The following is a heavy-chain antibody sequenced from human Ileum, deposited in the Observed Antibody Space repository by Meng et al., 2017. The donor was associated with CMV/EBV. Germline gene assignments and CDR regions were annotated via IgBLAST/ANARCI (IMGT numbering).Heavy chain of an antibody. CDR1: GYTLSTYH. CDR2: INPSNGDT. CDR3: ARVLVAGRAEYHY. Sequence: QVHLVQSGAEVKKPGASVKVSCKASGYTLSTYHMHWLRQAPGQGLEWMGQINPSNGDTDYAQQFQGRVTMTTDTFTNTVYLEVSSLTSDDTAVFYCARVLVAGRAEYHYWGQGTLVTVSS. V-gene: IGHV1-46*01. J-gene: IGHJ4*02. D-gene: IGHD6-19*01.